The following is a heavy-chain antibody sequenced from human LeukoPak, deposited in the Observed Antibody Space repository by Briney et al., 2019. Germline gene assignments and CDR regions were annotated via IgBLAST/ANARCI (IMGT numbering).Heavy chain of an antibody. D-gene: IGHD3-16*02. V-gene: IGHV5-51*01. J-gene: IGHJ4*02. Sequence: GESLKISCKGSGYSFTSYWIGWVRQMPGKGLEWMGIIYPGDSDTRYSPSFQGQVTISADKSIRTAYLQWSSLKASDTAMYYCARGIMITFGGVIDYYFDYWGQGTLVTVSS. CDR1: GYSFTSYW. CDR3: ARGIMITFGGVIDYYFDY. CDR2: IYPGDSDT.